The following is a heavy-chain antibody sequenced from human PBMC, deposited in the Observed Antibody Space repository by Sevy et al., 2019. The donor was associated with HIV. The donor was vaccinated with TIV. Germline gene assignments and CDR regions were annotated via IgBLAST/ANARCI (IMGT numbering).Heavy chain of an antibody. CDR2: IRYDGSNK. Sequence: GSLRLSCGASGFTFSSYGMHWVRQAPGKGLEWVAFIRYDGSNKYYADSVKGRFTISRDNSKNTLYLQMNSLRAEDTAVYYCAKDRYGLDYWGQGTLVTVSS. D-gene: IGHD1-20*01. CDR3: AKDRYGLDY. V-gene: IGHV3-30*02. CDR1: GFTFSSYG. J-gene: IGHJ4*02.